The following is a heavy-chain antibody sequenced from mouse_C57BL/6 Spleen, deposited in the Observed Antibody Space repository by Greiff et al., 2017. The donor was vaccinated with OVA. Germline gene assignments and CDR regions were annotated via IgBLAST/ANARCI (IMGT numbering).Heavy chain of an antibody. J-gene: IGHJ1*03. V-gene: IGHV1-18*01. CDR2: INPNNGGT. D-gene: IGHD2-12*01. CDR1: GYTFTDYN. Sequence: VQLQQSGPELVKPGASVKIPCKASGYTFTDYNMDWVKQSHGKSLEWIGDINPNNGGTIYNQKFKGKATLTVDKSSSTAYMELRSLTSEDTAVYDGARPYSNDVWYFDVWGTGTTVTVSA. CDR3: ARPYSNDVWYFDV.